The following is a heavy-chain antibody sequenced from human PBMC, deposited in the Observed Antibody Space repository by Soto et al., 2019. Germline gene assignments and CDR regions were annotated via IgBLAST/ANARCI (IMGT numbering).Heavy chain of an antibody. CDR1: GGSISSYY. V-gene: IGHV4-59*01. Sequence: SETLSLTCTVSGGSISSYYWSWIRQPPGKGLEWIGYIYYSGSTNYNPSLKSRVTISVDTSKNQFSLKLSSVTAADTAVYYCARDDYGDYVVWGQGTLVTVSS. CDR3: ARDDYGDYVV. CDR2: IYYSGST. D-gene: IGHD4-17*01. J-gene: IGHJ1*01.